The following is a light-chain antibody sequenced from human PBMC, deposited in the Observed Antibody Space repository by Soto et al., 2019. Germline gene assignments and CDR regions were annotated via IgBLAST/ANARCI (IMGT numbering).Light chain of an antibody. J-gene: IGKJ4*01. V-gene: IGKV2-28*01. CDR1: QSLLHSNGYNY. CDR2: LGS. Sequence: IVMTQSPLSLPVTPGEPASISCRSSQSLLHSNGYNYLDWYLQKPGQSPQLLIYLGSNRASGVTDRFSGSGSGTDFTLKISRVEAEDVGVYYCMQALQTPLTFGGGTKGEIK. CDR3: MQALQTPLT.